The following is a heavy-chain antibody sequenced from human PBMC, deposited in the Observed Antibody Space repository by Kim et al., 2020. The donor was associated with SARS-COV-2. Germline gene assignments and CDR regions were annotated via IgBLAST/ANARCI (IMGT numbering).Heavy chain of an antibody. CDR3: TPNSYGYPSDH. V-gene: IGHV3-23*01. CDR2: INDRGDRT. D-gene: IGHD4-17*01. J-gene: IGHJ4*02. Sequence: GGSLRLSCAASGFGSFNFYAITWVRQVPGKGLEWVSGINDRGDRTYYVDSVKCRFIISRDNSKSTVYMEMNSLRAEDTALYYCTPNSYGYPSDHWGQGTPVTVSS. CDR1: GFGSFNFYA.